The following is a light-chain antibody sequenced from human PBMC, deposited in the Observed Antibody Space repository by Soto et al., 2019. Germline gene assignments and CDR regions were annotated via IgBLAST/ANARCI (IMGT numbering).Light chain of an antibody. Sequence: DIQMTQSPPSLSASVGDRVTITCRASQSISNYLNWYQQKPGKAPKLLIYTASTLQSGVPSRFSGSGSGTDFTLTISSLQPEDFATYYCQQSYITPGVTFGQGTKLEMK. J-gene: IGKJ2*01. CDR1: QSISNY. CDR2: TAS. CDR3: QQSYITPGVT. V-gene: IGKV1-39*01.